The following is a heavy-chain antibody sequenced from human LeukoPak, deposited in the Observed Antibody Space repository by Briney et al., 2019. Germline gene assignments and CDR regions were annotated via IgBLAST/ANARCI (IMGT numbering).Heavy chain of an antibody. V-gene: IGHV1-24*01. J-gene: IGHJ4*02. CDR3: ARDEGLIAAAAGFMGY. D-gene: IGHD6-13*01. CDR1: GYTLTELS. Sequence: ASVKVSCKVSGYTLTELSMHWVRQAPGKGLEWMGGFDPEGGETIYAQKFQGRVTMTEDTSTDTAYMELSSLRAEDTAVYYCARDEGLIAAAAGFMGYWGQGTLVTVSS. CDR2: FDPEGGET.